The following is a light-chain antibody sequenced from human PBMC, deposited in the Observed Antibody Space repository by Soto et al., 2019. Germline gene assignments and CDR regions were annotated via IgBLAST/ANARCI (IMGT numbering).Light chain of an antibody. V-gene: IGLV1-40*01. CDR2: GNN. Sequence: QSVLTQPPSVSGAPGQRVTISCSGSSSNFGAGYAVQWYQQLPGTAPKLLIYGNNNRPSGVPDRFSGSKSGTSASLAITGLQAEDEADYYSQSYESSLSGSVFGTGTKGTVL. CDR3: QSYESSLSGSV. CDR1: SSNFGAGYA. J-gene: IGLJ1*01.